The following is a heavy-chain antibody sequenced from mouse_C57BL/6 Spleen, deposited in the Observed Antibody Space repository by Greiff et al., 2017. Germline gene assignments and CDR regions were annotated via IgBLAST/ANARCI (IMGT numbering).Heavy chain of an antibody. CDR2: ISDGGSYT. D-gene: IGHD1-2*01. CDR1: GFTFSSYA. Sequence: EVNLVESGGGLVKPGGSLKLSCAASGFTFSSYAMSWVRQTPEKRLEWVATISDGGSYTYYPDNVKGRFTISRDNAKNNLYLQMSHLKSEDTAMYYCARDGSYGYFDVWGTGTTVTVSS. V-gene: IGHV5-4*01. J-gene: IGHJ1*03. CDR3: ARDGSYGYFDV.